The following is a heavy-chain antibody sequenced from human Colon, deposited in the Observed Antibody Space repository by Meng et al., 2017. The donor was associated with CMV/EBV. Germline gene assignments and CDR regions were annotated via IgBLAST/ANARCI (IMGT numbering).Heavy chain of an antibody. J-gene: IGHJ4*01. V-gene: IGHV4-34*01. CDR1: GYSLSCYY. D-gene: IGHD2-2*01. CDR2: SYYTGST. Sequence: HLQHRGVGLLESPETLAIPCSVYGYSLSCYYRTWIRQPPGRGREWIGESYYTGSTNYSPSLKSRVTISLDTSKNQFSLKLNSVTAADTAVYYCARATKSSCWEVLDYWGHGTLVTVSS. CDR3: ARATKSSCWEVLDY.